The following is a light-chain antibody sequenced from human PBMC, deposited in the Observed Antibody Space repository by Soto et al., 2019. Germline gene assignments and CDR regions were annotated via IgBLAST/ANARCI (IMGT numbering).Light chain of an antibody. Sequence: EIVITQSPGTLSVSPGERATLSCRASQSVSSNLAWYQQKPGQAPRLLIYGASTRATGIPARFSGSGSGTEFTLTISSLQSEDFAVYYCHQYGSSWTFGQGTKVDIK. CDR1: QSVSSN. CDR3: HQYGSSWT. CDR2: GAS. V-gene: IGKV3-15*01. J-gene: IGKJ1*01.